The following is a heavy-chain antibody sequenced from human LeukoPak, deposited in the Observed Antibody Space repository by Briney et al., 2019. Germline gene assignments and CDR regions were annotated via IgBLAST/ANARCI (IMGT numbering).Heavy chain of an antibody. J-gene: IGHJ1*01. V-gene: IGHV3-15*01. Sequence: GGSLRLSCVASGLTFNTYSMNWVRQAPGKGLEWVGRIKSKTDGGTTDYAAPVKGRFTISRDDSKNTLYLQMNSLKTEDTAVYYCTTDQFIYYDSSGYYYKTEYFQHWGQGTLVTVSS. CDR2: IKSKTDGGTT. D-gene: IGHD3-22*01. CDR1: GLTFNTYS. CDR3: TTDQFIYYDSSGYYYKTEYFQH.